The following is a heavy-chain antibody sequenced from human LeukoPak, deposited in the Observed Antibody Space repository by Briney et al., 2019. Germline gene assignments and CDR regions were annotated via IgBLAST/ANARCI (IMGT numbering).Heavy chain of an antibody. CDR2: ISAYNGNT. CDR3: ARDSSMYYYDSSGYPIDY. D-gene: IGHD3-22*01. Sequence: GASVKVSCKASGYTFTSYGISWVRQAPGQGLEWMGWISAYNGNTNYAQKVQGRVTMTTDTSTSTAYMELRSLRSDDTAVYYCARDSSMYYYDSSGYPIDYWGQGTLVTVSS. CDR1: GYTFTSYG. V-gene: IGHV1-18*01. J-gene: IGHJ4*02.